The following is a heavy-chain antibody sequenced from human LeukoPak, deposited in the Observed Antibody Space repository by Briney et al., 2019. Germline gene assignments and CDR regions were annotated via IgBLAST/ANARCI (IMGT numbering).Heavy chain of an antibody. Sequence: PSETLSLTCTVSGGSISSYYWSWIRQPAGKGLEWIGRIYTSGSTNYNPSLKSRVTMSVDTSKNQFSLKLSSVTAADTAVYYCVADGPFGYYGDPEIDYWGQGTLVTVSS. CDR2: IYTSGST. V-gene: IGHV4-4*07. CDR1: GGSISSYY. CDR3: VADGPFGYYGDPEIDY. J-gene: IGHJ4*02. D-gene: IGHD4-17*01.